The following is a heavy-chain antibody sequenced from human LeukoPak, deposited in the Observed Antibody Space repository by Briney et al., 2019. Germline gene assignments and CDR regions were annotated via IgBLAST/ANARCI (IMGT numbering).Heavy chain of an antibody. D-gene: IGHD2-21*02. CDR3: ARYSYCGGDCYTFDY. CDR1: GYTVTGYY. V-gene: IGHV1-2*02. CDR2: TNFNSGGT. Sequence: GASVKVSCKASGYTVTGYYMHWVRQAPGQGLEWMGWTNFNSGGTNYAQRFQGRVTMTRDTSISTAYMELSRLSSDDTAIYYCARYSYCGGDCYTFDYWGQGTLVTVSS. J-gene: IGHJ4*02.